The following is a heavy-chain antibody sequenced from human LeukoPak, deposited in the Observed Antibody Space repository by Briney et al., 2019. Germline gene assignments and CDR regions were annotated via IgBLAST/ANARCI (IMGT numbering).Heavy chain of an antibody. D-gene: IGHD4-17*01. Sequence: PGGSLRLSCAASGFTFSSYGMHWVRQAPGKGLEWVAVISYDGSNKYYADSVKGRFTISRDNSKNTLYLQMNSLRAEDTAVYYCAKSVYGDYVAFDIWGQGTMVTVSS. CDR2: ISYDGSNK. CDR3: AKSVYGDYVAFDI. V-gene: IGHV3-30*18. J-gene: IGHJ3*02. CDR1: GFTFSSYG.